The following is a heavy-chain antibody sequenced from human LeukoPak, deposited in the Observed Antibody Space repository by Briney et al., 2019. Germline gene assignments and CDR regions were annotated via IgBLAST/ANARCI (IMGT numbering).Heavy chain of an antibody. D-gene: IGHD1-26*01. CDR1: GFTVSSNY. CDR2: IYSGGST. J-gene: IGHJ4*02. V-gene: IGHV3-53*01. Sequence: GGSLRLSCAASGFTVSSNYMSWVRQAPGKGLEWVSVIYSGGSTYYADSVKGRFTISRDNSKNTLYLQMNSLRAEDTAVYYCARVRERGSYFDYWGQGTLVTVSS. CDR3: ARVRERGSYFDY.